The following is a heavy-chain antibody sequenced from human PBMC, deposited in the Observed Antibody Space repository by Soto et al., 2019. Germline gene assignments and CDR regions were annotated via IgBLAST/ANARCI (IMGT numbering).Heavy chain of an antibody. D-gene: IGHD3-16*01. CDR3: AKESGGGPTMLTSSFDY. CDR1: EFTFRNYN. Sequence: PGGSLRLSCAASEFTFRNYNMNWVRQAPGKGLEWVAHISLRGTTVDYADSVKGRFTISRDNADNSLFLQMNGLGADDTAVYYCAKESGGGPTMLTSSFDYRAQRTLDTGSS. J-gene: IGHJ4*02. V-gene: IGHV3-48*01. CDR2: ISLRGTTV.